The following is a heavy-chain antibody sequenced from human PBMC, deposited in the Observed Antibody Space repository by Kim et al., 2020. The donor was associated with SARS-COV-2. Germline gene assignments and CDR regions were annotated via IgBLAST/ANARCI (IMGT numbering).Heavy chain of an antibody. CDR1: GFTFTMYS. D-gene: IGHD6-19*01. J-gene: IGHJ4*02. CDR3: ARDPIYASGRGYFDP. CDR2: ISFDGSNT. Sequence: GGSLRLSCAASGFTFTMYSMHWVRQAPGKGLEWVAFISFDGSNTDYADSVKGRFTVSRDSSKNTVFLEMGRLRLEDTALYFCARDPIYASGRGYFDPGCPETLVTVS. V-gene: IGHV3-30*04.